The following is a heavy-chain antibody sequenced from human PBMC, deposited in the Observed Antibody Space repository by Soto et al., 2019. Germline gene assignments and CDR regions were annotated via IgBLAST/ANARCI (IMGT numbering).Heavy chain of an antibody. D-gene: IGHD6-19*01. CDR2: IIPIFGTA. CDR1: GGTFSSYA. J-gene: IGHJ4*02. Sequence: SVKVSCKASGGTFSSYAISWVRQAPGQGLEWMGGIIPIFGTANYAQNFQGRVTIAADESTNTAYMELSSLRSEDTVVYYCARDLGTGWYNYWGQGTLVTVSS. V-gene: IGHV1-69*13. CDR3: ARDLGTGWYNY.